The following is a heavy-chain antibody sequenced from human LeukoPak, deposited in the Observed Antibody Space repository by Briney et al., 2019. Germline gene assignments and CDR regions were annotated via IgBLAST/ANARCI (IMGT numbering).Heavy chain of an antibody. J-gene: IGHJ4*02. V-gene: IGHV3-48*03. CDR1: GFTFSSYE. CDR2: ISSSGSTI. D-gene: IGHD6-13*01. CDR3: AKKGIAAADSFDY. Sequence: GGSLRLSCAASGFTFSSYEMNWVRQAPGKGLEWVSYISSSGSTIYYADSVKGRFTISRDNSKNTLYLQMNSLRAEDTAVYYCAKKGIAAADSFDYWGQGTLVTVSS.